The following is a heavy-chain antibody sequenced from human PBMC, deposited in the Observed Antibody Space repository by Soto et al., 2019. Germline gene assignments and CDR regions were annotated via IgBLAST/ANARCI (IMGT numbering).Heavy chain of an antibody. D-gene: IGHD3-22*01. Sequence: ASVKVSCKASGYTFTSYYMHWVRQAPGQGLEWMGIISPSGGSTSYAQKFQGRVTMTRDTSTSTVYMELSSLRSEDTAVYYCARGPDYDSSGYYPHLAFDIWGQGTMVTVSS. CDR2: ISPSGGST. J-gene: IGHJ3*02. CDR3: ARGPDYDSSGYYPHLAFDI. V-gene: IGHV1-46*01. CDR1: GYTFTSYY.